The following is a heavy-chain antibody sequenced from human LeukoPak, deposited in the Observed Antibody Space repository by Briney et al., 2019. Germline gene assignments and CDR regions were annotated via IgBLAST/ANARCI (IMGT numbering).Heavy chain of an antibody. J-gene: IGHJ3*02. CDR2: MNPNSGNT. V-gene: IGHV1-8*01. D-gene: IGHD3-22*01. Sequence: AASVKVSCKASGYTFTSYDINWVRQATGQGLEWMGWMNPNSGNTGYAQKFQGRVTITRNTSISTAYMELSSLRSEDTAVYYCARVRTYYYDSSGYDAFDIWGQGTMVTVSS. CDR1: GYTFTSYD. CDR3: ARVRTYYYDSSGYDAFDI.